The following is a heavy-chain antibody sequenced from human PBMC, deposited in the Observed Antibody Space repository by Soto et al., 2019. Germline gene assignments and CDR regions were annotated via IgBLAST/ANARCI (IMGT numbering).Heavy chain of an antibody. Sequence: SETLSLTCAVYGGSFSGYYWSWIRQPPGKGLEWIGYIYYSGSTNYNPSLKSRVTISVDTSKNQFSLKLSSVTAADTAVYYCARGSSGYFPYYYAMHVWGQGTTVTVSS. CDR1: GGSFSGYY. V-gene: IGHV4-59*01. CDR2: IYYSGST. D-gene: IGHD3-22*01. CDR3: ARGSSGYFPYYYAMHV. J-gene: IGHJ6*02.